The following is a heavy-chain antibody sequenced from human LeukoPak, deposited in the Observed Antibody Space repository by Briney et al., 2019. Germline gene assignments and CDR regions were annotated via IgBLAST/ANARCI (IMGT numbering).Heavy chain of an antibody. J-gene: IGHJ6*02. Sequence: ASVKVSCKASGYTFTGYYMHWVRQAPGQGLEWMGIINPSGGSTSYAQKFQGRVTMTRDTSTSTVYMELSSLRSEDTAVYYCARDPRVVIMDFYYYYYGMDVWGQGTTVTVSS. CDR3: ARDPRVVIMDFYYYYYGMDV. V-gene: IGHV1-46*01. CDR1: GYTFTGYY. D-gene: IGHD3-3*01. CDR2: INPSGGST.